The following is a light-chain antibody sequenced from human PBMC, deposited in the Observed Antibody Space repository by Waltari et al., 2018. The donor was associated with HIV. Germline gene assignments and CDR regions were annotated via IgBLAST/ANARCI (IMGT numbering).Light chain of an antibody. CDR1: QSVKTY. CDR2: DAS. V-gene: IGKV3-11*01. CDR3: QQRSNWPPEIT. Sequence: EIVLTQSPATLSLSPGARATLSCRASQSVKTYLAWYQQKPGQAPRLLIYDASNRATGIPARFSGSGSGTDFTLTISSLEPEDFAVYYCQQRSNWPPEITFGQGTRLEIK. J-gene: IGKJ5*01.